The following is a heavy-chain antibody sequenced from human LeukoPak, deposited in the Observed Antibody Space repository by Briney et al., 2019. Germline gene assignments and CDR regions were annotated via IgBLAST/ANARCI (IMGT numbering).Heavy chain of an antibody. CDR3: AREAYLGGSYLEAPDFGY. Sequence: GASVKVSCKASGYTFTSYGISWVRQAPGQGLEWMGWISAYNGNTNYAQKLQGRVTMTTDTSTSTAYMELRSLRSDDTAVYYCAREAYLGGSYLEAPDFGYWGQGTLVTVSS. J-gene: IGHJ4*02. CDR1: GYTFTSYG. CDR2: ISAYNGNT. V-gene: IGHV1-18*01. D-gene: IGHD1-26*01.